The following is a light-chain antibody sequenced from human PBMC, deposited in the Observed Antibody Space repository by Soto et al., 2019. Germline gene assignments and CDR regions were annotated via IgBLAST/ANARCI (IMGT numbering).Light chain of an antibody. Sequence: DIQMTQAPSTLPAYVGDRVTINCRASQSISNCLARYQQKPGKAPNPLLYKASILESGVPSRFSGSGSGTEFTLTISSLQPDDFATYYCQQYNSYPLTFGGGTKVEIK. J-gene: IGKJ4*01. CDR3: QQYNSYPLT. CDR1: QSISNC. V-gene: IGKV1-5*03. CDR2: KAS.